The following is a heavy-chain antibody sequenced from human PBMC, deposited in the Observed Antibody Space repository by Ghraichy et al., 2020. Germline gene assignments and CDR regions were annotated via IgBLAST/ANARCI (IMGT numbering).Heavy chain of an antibody. Sequence: SETLSLTCAVYGGSFSGYYWSWIRQPPGKGLEWIGEINHSGSTNYNPSLKSRVTISVDTSKNQFSLKLSSVTAADTAVYYCARTRGGSSYYYYYYMDVWGKGTTVTVSS. CDR1: GGSFSGYY. D-gene: IGHD6-6*01. CDR2: INHSGST. V-gene: IGHV4-34*01. CDR3: ARTRGGSSYYYYYYMDV. J-gene: IGHJ6*03.